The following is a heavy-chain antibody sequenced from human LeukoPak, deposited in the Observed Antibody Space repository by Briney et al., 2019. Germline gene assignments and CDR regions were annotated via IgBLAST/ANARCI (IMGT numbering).Heavy chain of an antibody. J-gene: IGHJ5*02. CDR2: ISAYNGNT. Sequence: ASVKVSCKASGYTFTSYGISWVRQAPGQGLEWMGWISAYNGNTNYAQKPQGRVTMTTDTSTSTAYMELRSLRSDDTAVYYCARRDYYGSGSYYNWFDPWGQGTLVTVSS. CDR1: GYTFTSYG. D-gene: IGHD3-10*01. CDR3: ARRDYYGSGSYYNWFDP. V-gene: IGHV1-18*01.